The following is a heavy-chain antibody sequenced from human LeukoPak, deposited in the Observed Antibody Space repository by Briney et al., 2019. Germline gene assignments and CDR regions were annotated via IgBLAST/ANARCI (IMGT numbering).Heavy chain of an antibody. CDR1: GGSISSYY. J-gene: IGHJ4*02. Sequence: SETLSLTCTVSGGSISSYYWSWIRQPPGKGLEWIGYIYYSGSTNYNPSLKSRVTISVDMSKNQFSLKLSSVTAADTAVYYCAREIRDFWSGYSYFDYWGQGTLVTVSS. D-gene: IGHD3-3*01. CDR2: IYYSGST. CDR3: AREIRDFWSGYSYFDY. V-gene: IGHV4-59*01.